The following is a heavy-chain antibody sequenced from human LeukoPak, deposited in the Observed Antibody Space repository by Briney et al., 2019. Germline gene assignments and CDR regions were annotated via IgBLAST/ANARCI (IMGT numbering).Heavy chain of an antibody. CDR3: ASMQVYCSSTSCYDIGLDV. J-gene: IGHJ6*04. CDR1: GFTFSSYA. V-gene: IGHV3-30-3*01. CDR2: ISYDGSNK. Sequence: GRSLRLSCAASGFTFSSYAMHWVRQAPDKGLEWVAVISYDGSNKYYADSVKGRFTISRDNSKNTLYLQMNSLRAEDTAVYYCASMQVYCSSTSCYDIGLDVWGKGTTVTVSS. D-gene: IGHD2-2*01.